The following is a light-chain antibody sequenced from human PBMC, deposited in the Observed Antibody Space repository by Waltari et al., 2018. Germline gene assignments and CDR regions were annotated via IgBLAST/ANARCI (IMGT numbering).Light chain of an antibody. Sequence: DFVMNQSTDSLALPLGERATTNCKASQNILYSSNNKNYLAWYQQKPGQPPKLLIYWASTRESGVPDRFSGSGSGTDFTLTISSLQAEDVAVYYCQQYYSAWTFGQGTKVEIK. CDR3: QQYYSAWT. CDR1: QNILYSSNNKNY. CDR2: WAS. J-gene: IGKJ1*01. V-gene: IGKV4-1*01.